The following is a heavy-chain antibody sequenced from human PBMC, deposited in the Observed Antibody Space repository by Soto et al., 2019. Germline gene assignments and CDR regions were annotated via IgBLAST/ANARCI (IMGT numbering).Heavy chain of an antibody. Sequence: EASVKVSCKASGGIVSNYAISWVRQAPGQGLEWMGGIIPTLGTTNYAQKFQGRVTITADKSTSTVYMELTSLTSDDTAVYFCARDPAVCHHSNCYTVGWFDPWGQGTLVTVSS. CDR1: GGIVSNYA. D-gene: IGHD2-2*02. V-gene: IGHV1-69*10. CDR2: IIPTLGTT. J-gene: IGHJ5*02. CDR3: ARDPAVCHHSNCYTVGWFDP.